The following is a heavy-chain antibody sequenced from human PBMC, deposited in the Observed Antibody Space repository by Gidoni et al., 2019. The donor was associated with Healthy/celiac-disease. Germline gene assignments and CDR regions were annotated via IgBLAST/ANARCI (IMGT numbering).Heavy chain of an antibody. D-gene: IGHD5-12*01. V-gene: IGHV3-48*03. J-gene: IGHJ6*02. CDR1: GFTFSSYE. Sequence: EVQLVESGGGLVQPGGSLRLSCAASGFTFSSYEMNWVRQAPGKGLEWVSYISSSGSTIYYADSVKGRFTISRDNAKNSLYLQMNSLRAEDTAVYYCATVAPYYYYGMDVWGQGTTVTVSS. CDR3: ATVAPYYYYGMDV. CDR2: ISSSGSTI.